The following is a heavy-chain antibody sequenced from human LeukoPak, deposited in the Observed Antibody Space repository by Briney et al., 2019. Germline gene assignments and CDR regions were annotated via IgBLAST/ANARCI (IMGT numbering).Heavy chain of an antibody. V-gene: IGHV4-59*08. CDR3: ARHISGSYYIGI. CDR1: GGSISSYY. D-gene: IGHD3-10*01. Sequence: SETLSLTCTVSGGSISSYYWSWIRQPPGKGLEWIGYIYYSGSTNYNPSLKSRVTISVDTSKNQFSLKLSSVTAADTAVYYCARHISGSYYIGIWGQGTMVTVSS. J-gene: IGHJ3*02. CDR2: IYYSGST.